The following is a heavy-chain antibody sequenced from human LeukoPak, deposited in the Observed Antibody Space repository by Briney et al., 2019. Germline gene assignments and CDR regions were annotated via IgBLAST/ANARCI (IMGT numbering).Heavy chain of an antibody. J-gene: IGHJ5*02. D-gene: IGHD6-19*01. Sequence: GRSLRLSCAASGFTFSSYGMHWVRQAPAKGLEWVAVISYDGSNKYYADSVKGRFTISRDNSKNTLYLQMNSLRAEDTAVYYCAKDLIAVADEPNWFDPWGQGTLVTVSS. V-gene: IGHV3-30*18. CDR1: GFTFSSYG. CDR3: AKDLIAVADEPNWFDP. CDR2: ISYDGSNK.